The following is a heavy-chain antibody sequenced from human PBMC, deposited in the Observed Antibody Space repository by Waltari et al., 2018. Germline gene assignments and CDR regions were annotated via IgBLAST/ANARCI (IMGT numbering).Heavy chain of an antibody. Sequence: QVQLVQSGAEVRKPGSSVKVSCKASGGTFSSYAISWVRQAPGQGLEWMGGIIPIFGTANYAQKFQGRVTITADESTSTAYMELSSLRSEDTAVYYCARALANMVRGVKDAFDIWGQGTMVTVSS. CDR2: IIPIFGTA. V-gene: IGHV1-69*01. D-gene: IGHD3-10*01. CDR3: ARALANMVRGVKDAFDI. CDR1: GGTFSSYA. J-gene: IGHJ3*02.